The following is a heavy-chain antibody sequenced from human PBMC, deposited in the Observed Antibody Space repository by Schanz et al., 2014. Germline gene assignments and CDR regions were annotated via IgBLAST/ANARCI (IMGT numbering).Heavy chain of an antibody. Sequence: EVQLLESGGGLVQPGGSLRLSCAASGFTFSSYKMNWVRQAPGKGLEWLSYIATSSSTRHYADSVKGRVTISRDNAKNSVSLQMRRLRVEDTAVYYCASGVHVSSLQKGLQFWGRGTLVIVSS. CDR2: IATSSSTR. CDR3: ASGVHVSSLQKGLQF. D-gene: IGHD3-10*01. CDR1: GFTFSSYK. J-gene: IGHJ1*01. V-gene: IGHV3-48*01.